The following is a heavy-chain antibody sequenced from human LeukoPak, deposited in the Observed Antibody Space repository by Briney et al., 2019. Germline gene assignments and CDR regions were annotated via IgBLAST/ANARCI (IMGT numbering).Heavy chain of an antibody. D-gene: IGHD2-2*01. J-gene: IGHJ3*02. Sequence: PGGSLRLSCAVSGFTFSRYGMHWIRQAPGKGMEWVAFIWYDGKYDQEYAESVKGRFTISRDNSKNTLYLQMNSLRTEDTAMYYCAKDRCSSSTCREAFEIWGQGTLVTVSS. V-gene: IGHV3-30*02. CDR3: AKDRCSSSTCREAFEI. CDR1: GFTFSRYG. CDR2: IWYDGKYDQ.